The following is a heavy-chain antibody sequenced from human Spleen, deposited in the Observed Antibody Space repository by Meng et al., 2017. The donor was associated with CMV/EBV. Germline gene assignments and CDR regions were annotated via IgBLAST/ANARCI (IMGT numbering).Heavy chain of an antibody. V-gene: IGHV3-23*01. D-gene: IGHD2-8*01. Sequence: GESLKISCAASGFTFDDYAMHWVRQAPGKGLEWVSAITGSGDTTWYIDAVRGRFTISRDNSKNTLFVQMNSLGAEDTAVYYCAKVGERGTNGVYPFDSWGQGTLVTVSS. CDR1: GFTFDDYA. CDR3: AKVGERGTNGVYPFDS. CDR2: ITGSGDTT. J-gene: IGHJ4*02.